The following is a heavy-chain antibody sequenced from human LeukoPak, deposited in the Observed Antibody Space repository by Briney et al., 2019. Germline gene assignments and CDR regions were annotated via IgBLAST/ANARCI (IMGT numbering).Heavy chain of an antibody. J-gene: IGHJ1*01. CDR3: VRDLMGSGSTTAYLHH. Sequence: PGGSLRPSCAVSGFTFSSYSMNWVRQAPGKGLEWVSSISRSSRHVFYAGSVKGRFTIPREIAKHSLYLQMNSLRAEDMAVYFCVRDLMGSGSTTAYLHHWGQGTLVTVSS. V-gene: IGHV3-21*01. D-gene: IGHD1-1*01. CDR2: ISRSSRHV. CDR1: GFTFSSYS.